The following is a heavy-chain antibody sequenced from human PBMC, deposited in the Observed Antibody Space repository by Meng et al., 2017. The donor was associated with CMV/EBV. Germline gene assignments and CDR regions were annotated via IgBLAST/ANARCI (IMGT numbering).Heavy chain of an antibody. J-gene: IGHJ3*02. CDR1: GYTFTSYD. CDR3: ARDIRYPGTDDAFDI. CDR2: MNPNSGNT. D-gene: IGHD3-9*01. Sequence: ASVKVSCKASGYTFTSYDINWVRQATGQGLEWMGWMNPNSGNTGYAQKFQGRVNMTRNTSISTAYMELSSLRSEDTAVYYCARDIRYPGTDDAFDIWGQGTMVTVSS. V-gene: IGHV1-8*01.